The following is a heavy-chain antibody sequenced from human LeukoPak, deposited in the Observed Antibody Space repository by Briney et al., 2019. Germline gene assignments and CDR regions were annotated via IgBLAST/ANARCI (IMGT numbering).Heavy chain of an antibody. CDR1: GFTFSSYE. Sequence: GGSLRLSCAVSGFTFSSYEMNWVRQAPGKGLEWVSYISSSGSTIYYADSVKGRFTISRDNAKNSLYLQMNSLRAEDTAVYYCARALQIGTYYDILTGYWPYYFDYWGQGTLVTVSS. D-gene: IGHD3-9*01. J-gene: IGHJ4*02. CDR3: ARALQIGTYYDILTGYWPYYFDY. CDR2: ISSSGSTI. V-gene: IGHV3-48*03.